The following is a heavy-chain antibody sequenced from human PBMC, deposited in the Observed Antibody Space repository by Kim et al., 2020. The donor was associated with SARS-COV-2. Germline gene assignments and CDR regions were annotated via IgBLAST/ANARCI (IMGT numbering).Heavy chain of an antibody. CDR2: ISYDGSNK. CDR1: GFTFSSYG. V-gene: IGHV3-30*18. D-gene: IGHD3-10*01. J-gene: IGHJ4*02. Sequence: GGSLRLSCAASGFTFSSYGMHWVRQAPGKGLECVAAISYDGSNKYYGDSVKGRFTISRDNSKNTLYLQMSSLRDEDTAVYYCAKEGSPWRQKTYFDSWGQGTLVTVSS. CDR3: AKEGSPWRQKTYFDS.